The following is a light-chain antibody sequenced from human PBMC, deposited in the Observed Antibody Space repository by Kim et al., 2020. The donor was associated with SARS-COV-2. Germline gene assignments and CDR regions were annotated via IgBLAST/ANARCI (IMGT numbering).Light chain of an antibody. CDR2: GAS. CDR1: QSVSSN. V-gene: IGKV3-15*01. J-gene: IGKJ1*01. Sequence: EIVMTQSPATLSVPPGERATLSCRASQSVSSNLAWYQQKPGQAPRLLIYGASTRATGIPARFSGSGSGTEFTLTISSLQSEDFAVYYCQQYNNWTPWTFGQGTKVDIK. CDR3: QQYNNWTPWT.